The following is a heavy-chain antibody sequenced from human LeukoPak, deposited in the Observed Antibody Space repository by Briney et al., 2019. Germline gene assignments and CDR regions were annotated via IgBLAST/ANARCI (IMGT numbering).Heavy chain of an antibody. J-gene: IGHJ5*02. CDR2: IWYDGNNK. Sequence: GGSLRLSCAASGFTFSSSAMNWVRQAPGKGLEWVAVIWYDGNNKYYADSVKGRFTISRDNSKNTLFLQMNSLRAEDTAVYYCATDAGHWFDPWGQGTLVTVSS. V-gene: IGHV3-33*08. CDR1: GFTFSSSA. CDR3: ATDAGHWFDP.